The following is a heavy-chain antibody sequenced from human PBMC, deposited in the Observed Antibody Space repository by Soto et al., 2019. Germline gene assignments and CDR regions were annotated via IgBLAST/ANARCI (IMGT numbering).Heavy chain of an antibody. D-gene: IGHD1-26*01. CDR2: INPASGHT. CDR3: GRSVVGATGEILYNAMDV. Sequence: QVQIVQSGAEVKKPVASVKVSCKASGYTFTTYALHWVRQAPGQRPEWMGWINPASGHTKYSKKFQDRVTITRDTSASTGYMELSSLRSEDTAVYYCGRSVVGATGEILYNAMDVWGKGTTVTVSS. V-gene: IGHV1-3*01. CDR1: GYTFTTYA. J-gene: IGHJ6*04.